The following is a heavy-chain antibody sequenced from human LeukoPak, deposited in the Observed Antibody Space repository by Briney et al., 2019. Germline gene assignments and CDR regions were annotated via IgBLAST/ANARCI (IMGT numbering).Heavy chain of an antibody. CDR1: GFTFSRHW. J-gene: IGHJ4*02. CDR2: INSDGSST. D-gene: IGHD3-10*01. V-gene: IGHV3-74*01. Sequence: PGGSLRLSCAASGFTFSRHWMDWVRQAPGKGLVWVSRINSDGSSTSYAESVKGRFTISRDSANNILFLQMNSLRAEDTAVYYCARGPDASGIYRPGDYWGQGTLVTVSS. CDR3: ARGPDASGIYRPGDY.